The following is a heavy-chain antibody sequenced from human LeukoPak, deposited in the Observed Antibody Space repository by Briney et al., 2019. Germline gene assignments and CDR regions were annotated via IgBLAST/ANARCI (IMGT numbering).Heavy chain of an antibody. CDR2: TNEDGSGK. D-gene: IGHD4-17*01. CDR1: GFTFSRYW. Sequence: GGSLRLSCAASGFTFSRYWMTWVRQAPGKGLEWVASTNEDGSGKHYVDSVKGRFTISRDNAQKSVYLEMNSLRAEDTAVYYCARAVTSTEGYWGQGTLVTVSS. V-gene: IGHV3-7*03. J-gene: IGHJ4*02. CDR3: ARAVTSTEGY.